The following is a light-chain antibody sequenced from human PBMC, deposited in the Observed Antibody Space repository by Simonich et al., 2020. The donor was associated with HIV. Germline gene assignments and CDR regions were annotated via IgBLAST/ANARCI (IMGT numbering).Light chain of an antibody. CDR2: GND. CDR1: SSNIGAGYD. V-gene: IGLV1-40*01. J-gene: IGLJ3*02. CDR3: QSYDSSLSGSV. Sequence: QSVLTQPPSVSGAPGQRVTISCTGSSSNIGAGYDVHWYQQLPGTAPKLPIDGNDNRPSGVPDRFSGSKSGTSASLAITGLQAEDEADYYCQSYDSSLSGSVFGGGTKLTVL.